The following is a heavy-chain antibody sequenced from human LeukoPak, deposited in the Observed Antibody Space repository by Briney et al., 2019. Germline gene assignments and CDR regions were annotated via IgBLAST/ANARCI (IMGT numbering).Heavy chain of an antibody. CDR1: GGSISSNTYY. J-gene: IGHJ4*02. V-gene: IGHV4-39*02. Sequence: PSETLSLTCTVSGGSISSNTYYWGWIRQPPGKGLEWIGNIYYSGSTFYNPSLKSRVTISVDTSKNHFSLKLGSVTAADTAVYYCARVSGVAQSYSSGWYWFDCWGQGTLVTVSS. CDR2: IYYSGST. D-gene: IGHD6-19*01. CDR3: ARVSGVAQSYSSGWYWFDC.